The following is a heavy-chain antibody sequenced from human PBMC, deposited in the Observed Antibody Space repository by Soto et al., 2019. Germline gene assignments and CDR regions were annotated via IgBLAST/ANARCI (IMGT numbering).Heavy chain of an antibody. D-gene: IGHD6-13*01. CDR1: GGSISSSSYY. CDR2: IYYSGST. CDR3: ARGRYSSSWYR. Sequence: SETLSLTCTVSGGSISSSSYYWGWIRQPPGKGLEWIGSIYYSGSTYYNPSLKSRVTISVDTSKNQFSLKLSSVTAADTAVYYCARGRYSSSWYRWGQGTLVTVSS. V-gene: IGHV4-39*01. J-gene: IGHJ4*02.